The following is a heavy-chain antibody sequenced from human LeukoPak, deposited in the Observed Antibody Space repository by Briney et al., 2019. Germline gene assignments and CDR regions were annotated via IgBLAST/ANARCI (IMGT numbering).Heavy chain of an antibody. V-gene: IGHV3-23*01. D-gene: IGHD6-13*01. CDR2: ISGSGGST. Sequence: GGSLRLSCAASGFTFSSYAMSWVRQAPGKGLEWVSAISGSGGSTYYADSVKGRFTISRGNSKNTLYLQMNSLRAEDTAVYYCAKDVHRSSWYYYFDYWGQGTLVTVSS. CDR3: AKDVHRSSWYYYFDY. J-gene: IGHJ4*02. CDR1: GFTFSSYA.